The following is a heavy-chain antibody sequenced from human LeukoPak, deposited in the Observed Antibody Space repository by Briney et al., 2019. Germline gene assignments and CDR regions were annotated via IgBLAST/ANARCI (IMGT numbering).Heavy chain of an antibody. CDR1: GFTFSSYG. V-gene: IGHV3-30*03. Sequence: GGSLRLSCAASGFTFSSYGMHWVRQAPGKGLEWVAVISYDGSNKYYADSVKGRFTISRDNAKNSLYLQMNSLRAEDTAVYYCAREVSSWYSSSWGTSDYWGQGTLVTVSS. CDR3: AREVSSWYSSSWGTSDY. CDR2: ISYDGSNK. D-gene: IGHD6-13*01. J-gene: IGHJ4*02.